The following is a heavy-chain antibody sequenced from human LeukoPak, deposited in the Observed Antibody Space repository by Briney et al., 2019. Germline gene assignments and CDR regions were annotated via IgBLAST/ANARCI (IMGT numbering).Heavy chain of an antibody. V-gene: IGHV3-53*01. CDR3: ARDWGYYDSSGYSDY. CDR1: GFTVSSNY. Sequence: GGSLRLSCAASGFTVSSNYMSWVRQAPGKGLEWVSVIYSGGSTYYADSVKGRFTISRDNSKNTLYLQMNSLRAEDTAVYYCARDWGYYDSSGYSDYWGQGTLVTVSS. J-gene: IGHJ4*02. CDR2: IYSGGST. D-gene: IGHD3-22*01.